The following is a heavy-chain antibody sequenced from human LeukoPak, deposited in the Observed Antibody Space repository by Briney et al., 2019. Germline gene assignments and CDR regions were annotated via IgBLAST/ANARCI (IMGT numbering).Heavy chain of an antibody. D-gene: IGHD1-26*01. CDR2: IYISGST. J-gene: IGHJ4*02. Sequence: SEALSLTCTVSGGSISSSIYYWGWIRQPPGKGLEWIGFIYISGSTYYNPSLRSRVTISVDTSKNQFSLKLSSVTAADTAVFYCARPIVGATGVVDYWGQGTLVTVSS. CDR3: ARPIVGATGVVDY. V-gene: IGHV4-39*01. CDR1: GGSISSSIYY.